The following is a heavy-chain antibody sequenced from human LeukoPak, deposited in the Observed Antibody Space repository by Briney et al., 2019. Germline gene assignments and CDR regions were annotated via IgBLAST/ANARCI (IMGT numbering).Heavy chain of an antibody. CDR2: INPNSGGT. CDR3: ARSYCGGDCPMIDFDY. V-gene: IGHV1-2*04. CDR1: GYTFTGYY. D-gene: IGHD2-21*02. J-gene: IGHJ4*02. Sequence: GASVKVSCKASGYTFTGYYMHWVRQAPGHGLEWMGWINPNSGGTNYAQKFQGWVTMTRDTSISTAYMELSRLRSDDTAVYYCARSYCGGDCPMIDFDYWGQGTLVTVSS.